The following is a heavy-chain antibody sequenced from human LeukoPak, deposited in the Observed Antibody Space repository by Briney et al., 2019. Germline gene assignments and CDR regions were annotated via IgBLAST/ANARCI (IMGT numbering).Heavy chain of an antibody. V-gene: IGHV4-39*01. CDR2: IYYSGTT. CDR1: GGSISTTSTY. J-gene: IGHJ5*02. Sequence: SETLSLTCTVSGGSISTTSTYWGRIRQPPGKGLESIVSIYYSGTTYYNPSLKSRVTIIVGTSKNQFSLKLSSVTAADMATYYCARSIAGDGPTHNWFGPWGQGALVTVSS. D-gene: IGHD6-13*01. CDR3: ARSIAGDGPTHNWFGP.